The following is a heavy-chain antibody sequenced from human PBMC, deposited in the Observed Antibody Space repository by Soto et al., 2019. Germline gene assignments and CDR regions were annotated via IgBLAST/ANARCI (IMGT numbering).Heavy chain of an antibody. CDR1: GGTFSSYA. V-gene: IGHV1-69*06. D-gene: IGHD2-2*01. CDR3: ARVVVLVPAASETYYYYYGMDV. CDR2: IIPIFGTA. Sequence: GASVKVSCTASGGTFSSYAISWVRQAPGQGLEWMGGIIPIFGTANYAQKFQGRVTITADKSTSTAYMELSSLRSEDTAVYYCARVVVLVPAASETYYYYYGMDVWGQGTTVTVSS. J-gene: IGHJ6*02.